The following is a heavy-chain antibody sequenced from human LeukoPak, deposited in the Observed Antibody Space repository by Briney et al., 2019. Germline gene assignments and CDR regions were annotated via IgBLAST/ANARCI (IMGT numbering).Heavy chain of an antibody. Sequence: SETLSLTCTVSGGSISSSSYYWGWIRQPPGKGLEWIGSIYYSGSTYYNPSLKSRVTISVDTSKNQFSLKLSSVTAADTAVYYCARSTIYWWFDPWGQGTLVTVSS. D-gene: IGHD3-9*01. V-gene: IGHV4-39*07. J-gene: IGHJ5*02. CDR2: IYYSGST. CDR3: ARSTIYWWFDP. CDR1: GGSISSSSYY.